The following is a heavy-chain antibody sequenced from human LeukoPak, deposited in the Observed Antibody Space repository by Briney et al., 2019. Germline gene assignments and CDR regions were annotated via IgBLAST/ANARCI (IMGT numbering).Heavy chain of an antibody. J-gene: IGHJ6*03. CDR1: GGSFSGYY. Sequence: SETLSLTCAVYGGSFSGYYWSWIRQPPGKGLEWIGEINHSGSTNYNPSLKSRVTISVDTSKDQFSLKLSSVTAADTAVYYCARQKGLAVAGHYYFYYYMDVWGKGTTVTVSS. CDR2: INHSGST. V-gene: IGHV4-34*01. CDR3: ARQKGLAVAGHYYFYYYMDV. D-gene: IGHD6-19*01.